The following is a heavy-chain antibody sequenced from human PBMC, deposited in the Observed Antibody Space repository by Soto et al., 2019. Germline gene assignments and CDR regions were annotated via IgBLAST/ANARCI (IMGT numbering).Heavy chain of an antibody. D-gene: IGHD3-22*01. CDR1: GGSISSYY. J-gene: IGHJ6*02. CDR2: VHYSGST. CDR3: ARMIRSYYSGVDV. V-gene: IGHV4-59*01. Sequence: QVQLPEAGPGLVKPSETLSPTCTDSGGSISSYYWCWIRQPPGKGLEGIGHVHYSGSTTYNPSLDSLVTISVDTSKNQLSLNPSSVTAADTAVYYCARMIRSYYSGVDVWGQGTTVTVSS.